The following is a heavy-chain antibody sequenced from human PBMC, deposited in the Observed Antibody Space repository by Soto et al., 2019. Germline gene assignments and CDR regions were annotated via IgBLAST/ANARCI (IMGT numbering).Heavy chain of an antibody. J-gene: IGHJ4*02. Sequence: EVQLLESGGDLLQPGGSLRLSCAASGFIFSSYAMGWVRQAPGKGLEWVSAISGRGGTIYYADSVKGRFTISRDNSKNTLYLQMNTLRGQDSAVYYCTRGSASGAFDYWGQGALVTASS. CDR3: TRGSASGAFDY. CDR1: GFIFSSYA. V-gene: IGHV3-23*01. CDR2: ISGRGGTI. D-gene: IGHD2-8*02.